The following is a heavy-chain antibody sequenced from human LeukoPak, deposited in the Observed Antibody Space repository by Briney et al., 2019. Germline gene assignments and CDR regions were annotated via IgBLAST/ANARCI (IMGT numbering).Heavy chain of an antibody. V-gene: IGHV4-39*01. CDR1: GGSISSSSYY. CDR2: IYYSGST. Sequence: SETLSLTCTVSGGSISSSSYYWGWIRQPPGKGLEWIGSIYYSGSTYYNPSLKSRVTISVDTSKNQFSLKLNSVTAADTAVYYCARQDKNYYEIDYWGQGTLVTVSS. CDR3: ARQDKNYYEIDY. D-gene: IGHD3-22*01. J-gene: IGHJ4*02.